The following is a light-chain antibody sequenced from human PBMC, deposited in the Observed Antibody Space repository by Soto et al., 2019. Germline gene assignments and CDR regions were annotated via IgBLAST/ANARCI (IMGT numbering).Light chain of an antibody. Sequence: QSVLTQPPSVSGAPGQRVTISCTRSSSNIGAGHVVHWYQQFPRRAPKLLIYGSSNRPSGVPDRFSGSKSGTSASLAITGLQAEDEADYYCQSYDNTLSASVFGGGTKPTVL. J-gene: IGLJ2*01. CDR3: QSYDNTLSASV. CDR1: SSNIGAGHV. V-gene: IGLV1-40*01. CDR2: GSS.